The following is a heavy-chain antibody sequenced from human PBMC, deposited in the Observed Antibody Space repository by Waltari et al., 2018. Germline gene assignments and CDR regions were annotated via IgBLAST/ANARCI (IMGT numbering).Heavy chain of an antibody. CDR2: INPNSGGT. CDR1: GYTFTVYY. Sequence: QLVQSGAEVKKPGPSVKVSCQASGYTFTVYYIHSVRPAPGQGLEWMGWINPNSGGTNYAQKFQGRVTMTRDTSISTAYMELSRLRADDTAVYYCARDYRASKSPRWHYDYWGQGTLVTVSS. CDR3: ARDYRASKSPRWHYDY. D-gene: IGHD3-3*02. V-gene: IGHV1-2*02. J-gene: IGHJ4*02.